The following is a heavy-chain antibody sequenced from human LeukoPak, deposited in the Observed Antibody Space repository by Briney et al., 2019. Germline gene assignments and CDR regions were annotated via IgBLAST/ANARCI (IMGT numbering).Heavy chain of an antibody. J-gene: IGHJ5*01. D-gene: IGHD3-10*01. V-gene: IGHV3-9*01. Sequence: GRSLRLSCAASGFTFDDYAMHWVRQAPGKGLEWVSGISWNSGSIGYADSVKGRFTISRDNAKNSLYLQMNSLRAEDTALYYCAKNISYYYGSGGWFHPWGQGTLVNVTS. CDR2: ISWNSGSI. CDR3: AKNISYYYGSGGWFHP. CDR1: GFTFDDYA.